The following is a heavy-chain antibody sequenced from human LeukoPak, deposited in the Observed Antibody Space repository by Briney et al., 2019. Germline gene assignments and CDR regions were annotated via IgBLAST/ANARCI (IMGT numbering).Heavy chain of an antibody. V-gene: IGHV3-9*01. CDR3: AKGKNTGSYLSHVDY. CDR2: ISWNSGSI. Sequence: GGSLRLSCAASGFTFDDYAMHWVRQAPGKGLEWVSGISWNSGSIGYADSVKGRFTISRDNSKNSLYLQMNSLRTEDTALYYCAKGKNTGSYLSHVDYWGQGTLVTVSS. D-gene: IGHD3-10*01. J-gene: IGHJ4*02. CDR1: GFTFDDYA.